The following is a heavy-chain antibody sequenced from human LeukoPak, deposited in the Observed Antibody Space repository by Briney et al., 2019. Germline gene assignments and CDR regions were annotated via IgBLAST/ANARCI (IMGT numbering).Heavy chain of an antibody. Sequence: PGGSLRLSCAASGFIFNNYVMHWVRQAPGKGLEWVAVIWYDGSDKYYADSVKGRFSISRDNSKNTLYLQMNSLRAEDTAVYYCARELPPVVNFYFDSWGQGTLVTVSS. CDR1: GFIFNNYV. CDR2: IWYDGSDK. V-gene: IGHV3-33*08. D-gene: IGHD3-22*01. CDR3: ARELPPVVNFYFDS. J-gene: IGHJ4*02.